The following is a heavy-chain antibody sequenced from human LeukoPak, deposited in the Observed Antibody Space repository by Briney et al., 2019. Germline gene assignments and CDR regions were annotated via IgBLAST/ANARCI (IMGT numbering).Heavy chain of an antibody. CDR2: IYPGDSDT. D-gene: IGHD3-22*01. Sequence: PGESLKISCKGSGYSFSNHWIGWVRQMPGKGLEWMGIIYPGDSDTRYSPSFQGQVTISAVKSISTAYLQWSSLKASDTAMYYCARQRDSSGYSDCWGQGSLVTVSS. CDR3: ARQRDSSGYSDC. CDR1: GYSFSNHW. V-gene: IGHV5-51*01. J-gene: IGHJ4*02.